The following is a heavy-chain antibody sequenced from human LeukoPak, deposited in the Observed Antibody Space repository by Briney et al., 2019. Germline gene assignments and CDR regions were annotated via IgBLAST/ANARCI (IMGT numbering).Heavy chain of an antibody. CDR1: GGTFSSYV. V-gene: IGHV1-69*05. Sequence: SVKVSCKASGGTFSSYVISWVRQAPGQGLEWMGGIIPIFGTANYAQKFQGRVTITTDESTSTAYMELSSLRSEDTAVYYCARRLTSWGLYGGNWGGGFDYWGQGTLVTVSS. D-gene: IGHD4-23*01. CDR2: IIPIFGTA. J-gene: IGHJ4*02. CDR3: ARRLTSWGLYGGNWGGGFDY.